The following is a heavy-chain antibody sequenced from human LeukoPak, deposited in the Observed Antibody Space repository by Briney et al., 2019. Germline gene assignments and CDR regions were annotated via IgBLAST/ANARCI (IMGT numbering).Heavy chain of an antibody. CDR1: GFTFSTYA. J-gene: IGHJ4*02. Sequence: GGSLRLSCVASGFTFSTYAMSWVRQAPGQGLEWVSVISGSGVTTYYADPVKGRFSISRANSKNTLWLQMSSLRAEDTAVYFCTKSPFSGSYRFEDWGQGTLVTVSS. D-gene: IGHD1-26*01. CDR2: ISGSGVTT. CDR3: TKSPFSGSYRFED. V-gene: IGHV3-23*01.